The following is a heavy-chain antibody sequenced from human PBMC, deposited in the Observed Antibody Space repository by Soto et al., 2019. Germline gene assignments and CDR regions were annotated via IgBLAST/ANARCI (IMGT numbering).Heavy chain of an antibody. CDR3: ARDLSAGGFWSGYYPQTYGMDV. CDR2: ISYDGSNK. CDR1: GFTFSSYA. D-gene: IGHD3-3*01. V-gene: IGHV3-30-3*01. J-gene: IGHJ6*02. Sequence: GGSLRLSCAASGFTFSSYAMHWVRQAPGKGLEWVAVISYDGSNKYYADSVKGRFTISRDNSKNTLYRKMNSLRAEDTAVYYCARDLSAGGFWSGYYPQTYGMDVWGQGTTVTVSS.